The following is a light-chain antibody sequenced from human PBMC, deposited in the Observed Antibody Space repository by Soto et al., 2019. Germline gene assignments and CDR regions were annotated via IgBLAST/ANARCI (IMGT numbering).Light chain of an antibody. CDR1: QSVSSSY. J-gene: IGKJ1*01. CDR3: QQRSNWPPT. CDR2: DAS. Sequence: EIVLTQSPGTLPLSPGERATFSCRASQSVSSSYLAWYQQKPGQAPRLLIYDASNRATGIPARFSGSGSGTDFTLTISSLEPEDFAVYYCQQRSNWPPTFGQGTKVDIK. V-gene: IGKV3D-20*02.